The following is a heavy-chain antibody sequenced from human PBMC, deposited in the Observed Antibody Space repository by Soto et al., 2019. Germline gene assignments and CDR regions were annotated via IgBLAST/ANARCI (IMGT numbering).Heavy chain of an antibody. Sequence: EVQLLESGGGLVQPGGSLRLSCAASGFTFNNYAMTWVRQAPGKGLEWVSAISGGGDTTSYADSVKGRFTVSRDGSKNTLYLQMSRLRAEDTALYYCASERGGSGSLTPRVDFWGQGTLVTVSS. D-gene: IGHD3-10*01. CDR3: ASERGGSGSLTPRVDF. V-gene: IGHV3-23*01. CDR1: GFTFNNYA. CDR2: ISGGGDTT. J-gene: IGHJ4*02.